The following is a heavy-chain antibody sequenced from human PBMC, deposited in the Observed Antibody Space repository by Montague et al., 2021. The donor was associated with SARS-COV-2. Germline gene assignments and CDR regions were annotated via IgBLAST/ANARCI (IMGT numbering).Heavy chain of an antibody. Sequence: PALVKPTQTLTLTCTFSGISLSTSGVGVAWIRQPPGKALEWLAPIYWDDDERYSPSMRSRLTITKDTSENQVVLRMTNMDPMDTATYYCAPLGFDSRSYYTPRYWFDPWGQGILVTVSS. CDR2: IYWDDDE. V-gene: IGHV2-5*02. CDR1: GISLSTSGVG. D-gene: IGHD3-10*01. CDR3: APLGFDSRSYYTPRYWFDP. J-gene: IGHJ5*02.